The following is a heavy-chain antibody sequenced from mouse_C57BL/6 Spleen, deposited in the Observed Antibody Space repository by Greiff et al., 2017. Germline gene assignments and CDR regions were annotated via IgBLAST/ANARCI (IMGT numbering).Heavy chain of an antibody. J-gene: IGHJ2*01. CDR3: ARRGCVDYFDD. CDR1: GYTFTSYW. CDR2: IDPSDSYT. V-gene: IGHV1-69*01. Sequence: QVQLQQPGAELVMPGASVKLSCTASGYTFTSYWMHWVKQRPGQGLEWIGEIDPSDSYTNYNQKFKGKSTLTVDKSSSTAYMQLSSLTAADAAVYYCARRGCVDYFDDWGQGTTLTVSS.